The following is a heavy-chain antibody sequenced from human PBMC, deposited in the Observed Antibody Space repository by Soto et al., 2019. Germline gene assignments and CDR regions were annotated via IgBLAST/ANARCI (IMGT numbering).Heavy chain of an antibody. D-gene: IGHD5-12*01. CDR2: IYPGDSDT. CDR3: ATSGYDYPYYYYGMDV. J-gene: IGHJ6*02. CDR1: GYSFTSYW. V-gene: IGHV5-51*01. Sequence: AGESVKISCXGSGYSFTSYWIGWVRQMPGKGLEWMGIIYPGDSDTRYSPSFQGQVTISADKSISTAYLQWSSLKASDTAMYYCATSGYDYPYYYYGMDVWGQGTTVTV.